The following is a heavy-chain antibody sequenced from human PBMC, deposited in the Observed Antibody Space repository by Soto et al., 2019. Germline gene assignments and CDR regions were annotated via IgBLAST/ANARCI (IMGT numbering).Heavy chain of an antibody. CDR2: IVVGSGNT. D-gene: IGHD3-9*01. CDR1: GFTFTSSA. Sequence: ASVKVSCKASGFTFTSSAVQWVRQARGQRLEWIGWIVVGSGNTNYAQKFQERVTITRDMSTSTAYMELSSLRSEDTAVYYCAARRDWYNWFDPWGQGTLVTVSS. CDR3: AARRDWYNWFDP. V-gene: IGHV1-58*01. J-gene: IGHJ5*02.